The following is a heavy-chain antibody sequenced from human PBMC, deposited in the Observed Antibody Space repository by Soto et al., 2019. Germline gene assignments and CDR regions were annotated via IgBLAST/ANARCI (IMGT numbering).Heavy chain of an antibody. D-gene: IGHD6-6*01. CDR3: ARDFSAARSFDI. J-gene: IGHJ3*02. CDR2: IWYDGSNK. CDR1: GFTFSSYG. Sequence: QVQLVESGGGVVQPGRSLRLSCAASGFTFSSYGMHWVRQAPGKGLEWVAVIWYDGSNKYYADSVKGRFTISRDNSKNTLYLQMNSPRAEYTAAYYCARDFSAARSFDIWGQGTMVTVSS. V-gene: IGHV3-33*01.